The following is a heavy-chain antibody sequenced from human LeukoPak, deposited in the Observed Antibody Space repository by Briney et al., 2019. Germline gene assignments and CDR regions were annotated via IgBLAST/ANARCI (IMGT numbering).Heavy chain of an antibody. D-gene: IGHD5-12*01. J-gene: IGHJ4*02. Sequence: GGSLRLSCAASGFTFSNYGMHWVRQAPGKGLEWVAGITYDGMNKFYADSVQGRSTISRDNSKNTLYLQMNSLRVEDTAVYYCAKDAYSGYDYPNYWGQGTLVTVS. CDR3: AKDAYSGYDYPNY. CDR1: GFTFSNYG. CDR2: ITYDGMNK. V-gene: IGHV3-30*18.